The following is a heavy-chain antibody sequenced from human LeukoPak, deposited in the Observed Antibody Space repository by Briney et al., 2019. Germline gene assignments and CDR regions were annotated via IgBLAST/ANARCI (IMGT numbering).Heavy chain of an antibody. D-gene: IGHD3-9*01. V-gene: IGHV3-13*04. Sequence: PGGSLRLSCAASGFTFSSYDMHWVRQVIGKGLEWVSTIGTAGDTYYPGSVKGRFTISRENVKNSLYLQMNSLRAGYTAVYYCARCPHILTGYHHFADWGQGTLVTVSS. J-gene: IGHJ4*02. CDR1: GFTFSSYD. CDR2: IGTAGDT. CDR3: ARCPHILTGYHHFAD.